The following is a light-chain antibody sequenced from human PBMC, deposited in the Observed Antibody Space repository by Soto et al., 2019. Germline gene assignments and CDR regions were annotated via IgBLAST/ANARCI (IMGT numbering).Light chain of an antibody. CDR1: QSVLYSSNNKNY. CDR2: WAS. V-gene: IGKV4-1*01. J-gene: IGKJ1*01. CDR3: QQYYNTLVT. Sequence: DIVMTQSPDSLAVSLGERATINCKSSQSVLYSSNNKNYLAWYQQKPGQPPKLLIYWASTRESGVPDRFSGSGSGTDFTLTISSLQAEDVAVYYCQQYYNTLVTFGQGTKVEIK.